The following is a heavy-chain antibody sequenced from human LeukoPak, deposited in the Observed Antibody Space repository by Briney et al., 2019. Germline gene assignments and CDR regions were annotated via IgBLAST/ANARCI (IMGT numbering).Heavy chain of an antibody. Sequence: GGSLRLSCAASGFTFSDYEMHWVRQAPGKGLEWISYISSGGFTTYYGDSVKGRFTISRDNAKNSLYLQMNSLRVEDTAVYYCARDRAYQLDYWGQGTLVTVSS. CDR3: ARDRAYQLDY. CDR2: ISSGGFTT. J-gene: IGHJ4*02. V-gene: IGHV3-48*03. D-gene: IGHD2-2*01. CDR1: GFTFSDYE.